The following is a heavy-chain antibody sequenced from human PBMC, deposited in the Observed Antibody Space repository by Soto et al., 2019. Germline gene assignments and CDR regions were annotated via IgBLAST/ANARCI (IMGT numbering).Heavy chain of an antibody. Sequence: QVQLQESGPGLVRPSQTLSLTCTVSGGSISSGGYYWSWIRQHPGKGLEWIGYIYYSGSTYYNPSLKSRVTISVDTSKNQFSLKLSSVTAADTAVYYCARGESGWLDFDYWGQGTLVTVSS. CDR1: GGSISSGGYY. J-gene: IGHJ4*02. D-gene: IGHD6-19*01. CDR2: IYYSGST. V-gene: IGHV4-31*03. CDR3: ARGESGWLDFDY.